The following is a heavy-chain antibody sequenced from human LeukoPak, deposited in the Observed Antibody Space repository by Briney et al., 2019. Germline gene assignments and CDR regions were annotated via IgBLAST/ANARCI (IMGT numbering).Heavy chain of an antibody. J-gene: IGHJ4*02. CDR3: ARGLYNYGHGDY. CDR1: GGSISSSSYY. D-gene: IGHD5-18*01. CDR2: IYYSGST. V-gene: IGHV4-39*01. Sequence: SETVSLTCTVSGGSISSSSYYWGWIRQPPGKGLEWVGSIYYSGSTYYNPSLKSRVTISVDTSKNQFSLKLSSVTAADTAVYYCARGLYNYGHGDYWGQGTLVTVSS.